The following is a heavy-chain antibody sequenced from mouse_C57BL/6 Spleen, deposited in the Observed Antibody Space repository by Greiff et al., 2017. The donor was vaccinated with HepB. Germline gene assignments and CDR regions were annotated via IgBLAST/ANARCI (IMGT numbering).Heavy chain of an antibody. CDR1: GYAFSSYW. CDR3: AREGSYYGSSYWYFDV. D-gene: IGHD1-1*01. CDR2: IYPGDGDT. J-gene: IGHJ1*03. Sequence: QVQLQQSGAELVKPGASVKISCKASGYAFSSYWMNWVKQRPGKGLEWIGQIYPGDGDTNYNGKFKGKATLTADKSSSTAYMQLSSLTSEDSAVYFCAREGSYYGSSYWYFDVWGTGTTVTVS. V-gene: IGHV1-80*01.